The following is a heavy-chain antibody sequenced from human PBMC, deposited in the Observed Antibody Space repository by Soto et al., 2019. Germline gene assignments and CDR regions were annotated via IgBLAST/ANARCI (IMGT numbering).Heavy chain of an antibody. Sequence: PSETLSLTCTVSGGSISSSSYYWGWIRQPPGKGLEWIGSIYYSGSTYYNPSLKSRVTISVDTSKNQFSLKLSSVTAADTAVYYCARHNNGSGYSYGYNFDYWGQGTLVTVPQ. CDR3: ARHNNGSGYSYGYNFDY. V-gene: IGHV4-39*01. CDR2: IYYSGST. CDR1: GGSISSSSYY. D-gene: IGHD5-18*01. J-gene: IGHJ4*02.